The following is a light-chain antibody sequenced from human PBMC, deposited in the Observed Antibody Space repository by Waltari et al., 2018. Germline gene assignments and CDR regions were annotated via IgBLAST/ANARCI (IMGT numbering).Light chain of an antibody. V-gene: IGLV2-14*01. CDR2: EVS. Sequence: QSALTQPASVSGSPGQSIPHSCHGTTNDVGGYKYVSWYQHYPGKAPKLIIYEVSNRPSGVSDRFSGSKSGNTASLTISGLQAEDEADYYCNSYTDSIIFGGGTKLTVL. CDR1: TNDVGGYKY. J-gene: IGLJ2*01. CDR3: NSYTDSII.